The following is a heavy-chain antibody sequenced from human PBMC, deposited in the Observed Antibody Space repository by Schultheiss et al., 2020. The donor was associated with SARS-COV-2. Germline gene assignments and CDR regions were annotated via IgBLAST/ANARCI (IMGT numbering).Heavy chain of an antibody. CDR1: GFSFRTHT. Sequence: GESLKISCAASGFSFRTHTMMWARQAPGNGLEWVTALSPNSDDTFIADSVRGRFTIYRDNSESTVYLQMNSLRADDTAVYFCARRSGGSKDSWGQGTLVTVSS. J-gene: IGHJ4*02. CDR2: LSPNSDDT. CDR3: ARRSGGSKDS. D-gene: IGHD3-16*01. V-gene: IGHV3-23*01.